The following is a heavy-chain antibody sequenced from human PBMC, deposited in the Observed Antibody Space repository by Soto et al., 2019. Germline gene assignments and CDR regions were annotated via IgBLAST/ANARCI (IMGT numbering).Heavy chain of an antibody. Sequence: SDTLSLTCAVSRYSIGSGYYWDWIRQPPGKGLEWIGSIYHSGSTYYNPSLKSRVTISLDTSKNQFSLKLSSVTAADTAVYYCARRSWALNAGWFDPWGQGTLVTVSS. CDR2: IYHSGST. CDR1: RYSIGSGYY. J-gene: IGHJ5*02. V-gene: IGHV4-38-2*01. CDR3: ARRSWALNAGWFDP.